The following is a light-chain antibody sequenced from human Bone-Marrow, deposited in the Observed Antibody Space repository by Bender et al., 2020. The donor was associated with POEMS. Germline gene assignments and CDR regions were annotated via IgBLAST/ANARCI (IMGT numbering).Light chain of an antibody. J-gene: IGLJ2*01. CDR3: QAWDSSTAV. Sequence: QSALTQPASVSGSPGQSITISCTGTSSDVGGFNYVSWYQQHPGKAPKLLIYDVTNRPSGVSTRFSGSKSGNAASLTISGLQAEDEGDYYCQAWDSSTAVFGGGTKLTVL. CDR2: DVT. CDR1: SSDVGGFNY. V-gene: IGLV2-14*03.